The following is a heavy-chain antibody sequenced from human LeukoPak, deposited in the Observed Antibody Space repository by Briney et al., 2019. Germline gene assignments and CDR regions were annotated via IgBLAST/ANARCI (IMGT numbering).Heavy chain of an antibody. V-gene: IGHV3-30*02. D-gene: IGHD3-10*01. CDR2: IRYDGSNK. CDR1: GFTFTTYA. J-gene: IGHJ6*03. CDR3: ARFRGQARLFYYYYYMDV. Sequence: PGGSLRLSCAASGFTFTTYAMHWVRQAPGKGLEWVAFIRYDGSNKYYADSVKGRFTISRDNSKNTLYLQMNSLRAEDTALYYCARFRGQARLFYYYYYMDVWGKGTTVTVSS.